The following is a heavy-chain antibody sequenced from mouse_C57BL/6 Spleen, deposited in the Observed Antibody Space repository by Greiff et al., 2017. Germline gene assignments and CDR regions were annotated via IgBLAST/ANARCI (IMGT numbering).Heavy chain of an antibody. D-gene: IGHD2-4*01. J-gene: IGHJ2*01. V-gene: IGHV1-80*01. CDR1: GYAFSSYW. Sequence: VQRVESGAELVKPGASVKISCKASGYAFSSYWMNWVKQRPGKGLEWIGQIYPGDGDTNYNGKFKGKATLTADKSSSTAYMQLSSLTSEDSAVYFCAADYDDGADYWGQGTTLTVSS. CDR2: IYPGDGDT. CDR3: AADYDDGADY.